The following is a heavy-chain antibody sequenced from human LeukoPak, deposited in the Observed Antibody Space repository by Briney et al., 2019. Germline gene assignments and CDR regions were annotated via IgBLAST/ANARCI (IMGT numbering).Heavy chain of an antibody. J-gene: IGHJ4*02. Sequence: SGGSLRLSCAASGFTFSSYAMSWVRQAPGKGLEWVSAISGSGGSTYYADSVKGRFTISRDNARNSLYLQMNSLRDEDTAVYYCAKSRGSGSNMARGVNFDYWGQGTPVTVSP. D-gene: IGHD3-10*01. CDR2: ISGSGGST. V-gene: IGHV3-23*01. CDR1: GFTFSSYA. CDR3: AKSRGSGSNMARGVNFDY.